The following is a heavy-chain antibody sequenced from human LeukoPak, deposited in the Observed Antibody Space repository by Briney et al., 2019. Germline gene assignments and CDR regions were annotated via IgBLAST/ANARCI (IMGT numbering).Heavy chain of an antibody. V-gene: IGHV3-7*01. D-gene: IGHD3-16*01. J-gene: IGHJ4*02. CDR3: ARGRGWVDH. CDR1: GFTFTAYA. CDR2: IHDDGIVT. Sequence: GGSLRLSCAASGFTFTAYAMSWFRQTPEKGLEWVANIHDDGIVTHYVDSVKGRFTISRDNARNSVNLQLNSLRVDDTALYYCARGRGWVDHWGQGTLVTVSS.